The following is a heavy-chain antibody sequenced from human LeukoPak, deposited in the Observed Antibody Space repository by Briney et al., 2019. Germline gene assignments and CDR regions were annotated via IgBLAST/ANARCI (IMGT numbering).Heavy chain of an antibody. CDR2: IYYSGST. Sequence: PSETLSFTCTVSGGSIGSSSYYWGWIRQPPGKGLEWIGSIYYSGSTYYNPSLKSRVTISVDTSKNQFSLKLSSVTAADTAVYYCARHAYYDFWSGYYSPPGYFDYWGQGTLVTVSS. J-gene: IGHJ4*02. CDR1: GGSIGSSSYY. D-gene: IGHD3-3*01. CDR3: ARHAYYDFWSGYYSPPGYFDY. V-gene: IGHV4-39*01.